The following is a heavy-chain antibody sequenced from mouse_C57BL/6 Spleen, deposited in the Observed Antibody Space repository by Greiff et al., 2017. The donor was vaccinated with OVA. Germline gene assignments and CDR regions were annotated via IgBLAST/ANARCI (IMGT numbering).Heavy chain of an antibody. J-gene: IGHJ4*01. CDR3: ASYGDPAMDY. CDR1: GYTFTSYW. Sequence: VQLQQPGAELVMPGASVKLSCKASGYTFTSYWMHWVKQRPGQGLEWIGVIDPSDSYTNYNQKFKGKATLTVDTSSSTAYMQLSSLTSEDSAVYYCASYGDPAMDYWGQGTSVTVSS. D-gene: IGHD2-13*01. V-gene: IGHV1-59*01. CDR2: IDPSDSYT.